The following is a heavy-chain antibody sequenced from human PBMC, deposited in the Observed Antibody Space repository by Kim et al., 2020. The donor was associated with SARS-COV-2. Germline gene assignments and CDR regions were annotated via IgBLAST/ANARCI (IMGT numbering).Heavy chain of an antibody. J-gene: IGHJ6*03. CDR1: GGSISSSNW. V-gene: IGHV4-4*02. Sequence: SETLSLTCAVSGGSISSSNWWSWVRQPPGKGLEWIGEIYHSGSTNYNPSLKSRVTISVDKSKNQFSLKLSSVTAADTAVYYCARLNRYCSGGSCYPYYYYMDGWGKGTTVTVSS. CDR2: IYHSGST. D-gene: IGHD2-15*01. CDR3: ARLNRYCSGGSCYPYYYYMDG.